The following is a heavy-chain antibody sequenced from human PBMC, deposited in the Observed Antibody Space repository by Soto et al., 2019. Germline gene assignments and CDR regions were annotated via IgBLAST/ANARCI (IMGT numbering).Heavy chain of an antibody. Sequence: SETLSLTCAVYGGSFSGYYWSWIRQPPGKGLEWIGEINHSGSTNYNPSLKSRVTISVDTSKNQFSLKLSSVTAADTAVYYCARAAAYCISTSCPNYYYYGMDVWGQGTTVTVSS. CDR2: INHSGST. CDR3: ARAAAYCISTSCPNYYYYGMDV. V-gene: IGHV4-34*01. D-gene: IGHD2-2*01. CDR1: GGSFSGYY. J-gene: IGHJ6*02.